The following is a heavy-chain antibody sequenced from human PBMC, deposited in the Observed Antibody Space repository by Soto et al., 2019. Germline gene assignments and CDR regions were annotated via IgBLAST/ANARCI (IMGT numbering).Heavy chain of an antibody. J-gene: IGHJ6*02. CDR1: GYTFTSYG. V-gene: IGHV1-18*01. CDR2: ISAYNGNT. D-gene: IGHD3-3*01. CDR3: ARDKDFWSGPSLGMDV. Sequence: ASVKVSCKASGYTFTSYGISWVRQAPGQGLEWMGWISAYNGNTNYAQKLQGRVTMTTDTSTSTAYMELRSLRSDDTAVYYCARDKDFWSGPSLGMDVWGQGTTVTVSS.